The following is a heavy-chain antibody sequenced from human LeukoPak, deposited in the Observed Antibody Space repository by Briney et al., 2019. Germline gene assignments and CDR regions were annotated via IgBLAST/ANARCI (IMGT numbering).Heavy chain of an antibody. J-gene: IGHJ4*02. Sequence: GGSLRLSCAASGFTFSNYGMHWVRQAPGKGLEWVAFIRSDGIKYHADSVKGRFTISRDNSKNTLYLQMNSLRVEDTAVYYCARDRAYSTSSLSNWGQGTLVTVSS. CDR2: IRSDGIK. CDR3: ARDRAYSTSSLSN. V-gene: IGHV3-30*02. D-gene: IGHD6-6*01. CDR1: GFTFSNYG.